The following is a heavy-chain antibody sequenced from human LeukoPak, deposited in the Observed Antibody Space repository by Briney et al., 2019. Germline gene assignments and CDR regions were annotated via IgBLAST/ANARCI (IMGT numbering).Heavy chain of an antibody. CDR3: AKDGGVAVGGPDAFDI. D-gene: IGHD6-19*01. J-gene: IGHJ3*02. CDR1: GFTFSSYA. Sequence: GGSLRLSCAASGFTFSSYAMSWVRQAPGKGLEWVSAISGSGGSTYYADSVKGRFTISRDNTENTLYLQMNSLRAEDTAVYYCAKDGGVAVGGPDAFDIWGQGTMVTVSS. CDR2: ISGSGGST. V-gene: IGHV3-23*01.